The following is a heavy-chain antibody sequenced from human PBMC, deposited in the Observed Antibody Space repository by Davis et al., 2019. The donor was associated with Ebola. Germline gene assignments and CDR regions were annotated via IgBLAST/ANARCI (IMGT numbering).Heavy chain of an antibody. CDR2: INPNSGGT. CDR1: GYTFTKYA. J-gene: IGHJ4*02. CDR3: ARAVRFPVVVTRSSRKYYFDY. V-gene: IGHV1-2*06. Sequence: AASVKVSCKASGYTFTKYAINWVRQAPGQGLEWMGRINPNSGGTNYAQKFQGRVTMTRNTSISTAYMELSSLRSEDTAVYYCARAVRFPVVVTRSSRKYYFDYWGQGSRVTVLS. D-gene: IGHD2-15*01.